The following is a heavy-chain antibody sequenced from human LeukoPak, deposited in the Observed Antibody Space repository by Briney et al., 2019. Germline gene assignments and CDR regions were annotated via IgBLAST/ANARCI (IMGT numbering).Heavy chain of an antibody. CDR1: EYSFTSYW. Sequence: GESLKISCEGSEYSFTSYWIVWVRQMPGKGLEWMGIINPRDSDTRYSPSFQGLVTISAVKSINAAYLQWSNLKASDTAIYYCAIGYHLPRYPKDAFDIWGQGTMVTVSS. V-gene: IGHV5-51*01. CDR3: AIGYHLPRYPKDAFDI. CDR2: INPRDSDT. J-gene: IGHJ3*02. D-gene: IGHD3-9*01.